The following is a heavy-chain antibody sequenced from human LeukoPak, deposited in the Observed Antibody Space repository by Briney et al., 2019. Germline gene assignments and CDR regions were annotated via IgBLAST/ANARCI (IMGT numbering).Heavy chain of an antibody. CDR2: INHSGST. V-gene: IGHV4-34*01. J-gene: IGHJ4*02. CDR3: ARVISAFDY. CDR1: GGSFSGYY. Sequence: SETLSLTCAVYGGSFSGYYWSWIRQPPRKGLEWIGEINHSGSTNYNPSLKSRVTISVDTSKNQFSLKLSSVTAADTAVYYCARVISAFDYWGQGTLVTVSS.